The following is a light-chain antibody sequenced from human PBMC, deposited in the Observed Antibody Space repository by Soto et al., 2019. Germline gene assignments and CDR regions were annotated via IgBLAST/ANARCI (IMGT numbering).Light chain of an antibody. J-gene: IGKJ1*01. CDR3: QQYNSYSKT. CDR2: DAS. V-gene: IGKV1-5*01. CDR1: QSISTW. Sequence: DIQITQSPSTLSAFVGDRVTITCRAIQSISTWLAWYQQKPGKAPKLLIYDASSLESGVPSRFSGSASGTEFTLTISSLQPDDSATYYCQQYNSYSKTFGQGTKVDIK.